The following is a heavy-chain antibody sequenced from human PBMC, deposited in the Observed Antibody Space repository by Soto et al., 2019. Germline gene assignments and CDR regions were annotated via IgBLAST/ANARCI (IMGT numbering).Heavy chain of an antibody. CDR3: ARGPSGSYDTHYYYYGMDV. D-gene: IGHD1-26*01. Sequence: SQTLSLTCAISGDSVSSNSAAWNWIRQSPSRGLEWLGRTYYRSKWYNDYAVSVKSRITINPDTSKNQFSLQLNSVTPEDTAVYSCARGPSGSYDTHYYYYGMDVWGQGTTVTVSS. CDR1: GDSVSSNSAA. V-gene: IGHV6-1*01. CDR2: TYYRSKWYN. J-gene: IGHJ6*02.